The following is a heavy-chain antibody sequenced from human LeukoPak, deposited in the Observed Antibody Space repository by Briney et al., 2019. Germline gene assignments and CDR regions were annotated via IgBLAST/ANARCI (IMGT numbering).Heavy chain of an antibody. Sequence: SETLSLTCAVSGYSISSGYYWGWIRQPPGKGLEWIGSIYHSGSTYYNPSLKSRVTISVDTSKNQFSLKLSSVTAADTAVYYCVRWGDFYNNWFDPWGQGTLVTVSS. CDR1: GYSISSGYY. J-gene: IGHJ5*02. CDR2: IYHSGST. D-gene: IGHD2/OR15-2a*01. V-gene: IGHV4-38-2*01. CDR3: VRWGDFYNNWFDP.